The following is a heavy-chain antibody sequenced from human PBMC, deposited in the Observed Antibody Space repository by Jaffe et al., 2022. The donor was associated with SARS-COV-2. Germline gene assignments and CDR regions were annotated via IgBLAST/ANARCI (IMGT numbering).Heavy chain of an antibody. D-gene: IGHD5-18*01. CDR2: IKQDGSEK. J-gene: IGHJ4*02. V-gene: IGHV3-7*01. CDR1: GFTFSSYW. CDR3: ARDRMIQPWLGIFDY. Sequence: EVQLVESGGGLVQPGGSLRLSCAASGFTFSSYWMSWVRQAPGKGLEWVANIKQDGSEKYYVDSVKGRFTISRDNAKNSLYLQMNSLRAEDTAVYYCARDRMIQPWLGIFDYWGQGTLVTVSS.